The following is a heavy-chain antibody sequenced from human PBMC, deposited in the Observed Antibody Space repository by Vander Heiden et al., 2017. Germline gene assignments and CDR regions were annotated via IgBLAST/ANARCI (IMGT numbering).Heavy chain of an antibody. Sequence: EVQLFESGGGFVQLGGSLGLSWSASGFPLSSYVMSRVRQARGKGLEWVSAISGSGGSTDYVDSVKGRFTISRDNSKNTLFLQMNSLRAEDTAMYYCAKDSRGYRTTSVDSGGQGTLVSVSS. V-gene: IGHV3-23*01. J-gene: IGHJ4*02. CDR1: GFPLSSYV. D-gene: IGHD3-22*01. CDR3: AKDSRGYRTTSVDS. CDR2: ISGSGGST.